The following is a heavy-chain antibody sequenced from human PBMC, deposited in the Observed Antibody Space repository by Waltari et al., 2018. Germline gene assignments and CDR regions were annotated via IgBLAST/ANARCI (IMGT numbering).Heavy chain of an antibody. CDR1: GDSMSTNNW. Sequence: QMQLQESGPGLVKPSGTLSLTCVFSGDSMSTNNWWSWVRQPPEKGLEWRGQVNCSAETNSSLSGARRVDMSLGMSINRFTLEVVSATAADTTVYYCARDRGRGLYLDSWGQGTLVTVSP. D-gene: IGHD2-15*01. J-gene: IGHJ4*02. CDR3: ARDRGRGLYLDS. V-gene: IGHV4-4*02. CDR2: VNCSAET.